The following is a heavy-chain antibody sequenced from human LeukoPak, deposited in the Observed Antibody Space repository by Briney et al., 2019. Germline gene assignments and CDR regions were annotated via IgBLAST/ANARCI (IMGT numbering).Heavy chain of an antibody. CDR2: IRFDGTSK. D-gene: IGHD1-26*01. V-gene: IGHV3-30*02. CDR3: AKVGSATGMTTTYFAL. Sequence: GGSLRLSCAASGFTFSNFGMHWVRQAPGKGLEWVAFIRFDGTSKYYADSVKGRFTISRDNSQNTVSLQVNNLRTEDTALYYCAKVGSATGMTTTYFALGGEET. J-gene: IGHJ4*02. CDR1: GFTFSNFG.